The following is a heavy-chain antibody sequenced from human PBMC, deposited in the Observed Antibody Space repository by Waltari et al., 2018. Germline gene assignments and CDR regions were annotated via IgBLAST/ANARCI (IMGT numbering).Heavy chain of an antibody. CDR3: VRLEDCTGPGGNCYSGAPFAVDV. D-gene: IGHD2-8*02. CDR1: GGSLRGFY. J-gene: IGHJ6*02. Sequence: QVHLQQWGAGLLRPSETLSLICAVYGGSLRGFYWGWIRQPPGKGLAWIGEINHSPNSNYNPSLGSRIHMSIDTSQNQFSLQLTSVTAADTGVYYCVRLEDCTGPGGNCYSGAPFAVDVWGQGTTVTVPS. CDR2: INHSPNS. V-gene: IGHV4-34*01.